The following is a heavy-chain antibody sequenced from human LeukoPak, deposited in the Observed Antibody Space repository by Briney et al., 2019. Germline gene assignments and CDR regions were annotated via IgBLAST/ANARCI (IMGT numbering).Heavy chain of an antibody. CDR1: GFTFSSYS. CDR2: IRSSSSYI. CDR3: ARDQYLAYCGGDCYSGQFDY. J-gene: IGHJ4*02. D-gene: IGHD2-21*02. Sequence: GGSLRLSCAASGFTFSSYSMNWVRQAPGKGLEWVSSIRSSSSYIYYADSVKGRFTICRDNAKNSLYLQMNSLRAEDTAVYYCARDQYLAYCGGDCYSGQFDYWGQGILVTVSS. V-gene: IGHV3-21*01.